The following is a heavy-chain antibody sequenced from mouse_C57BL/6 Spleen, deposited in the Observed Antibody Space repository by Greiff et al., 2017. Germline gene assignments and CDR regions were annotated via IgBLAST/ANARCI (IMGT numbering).Heavy chain of an antibody. Sequence: QVHVKQSGAELVRPGASVKLSCKASGYTFTDYYINWVKQRPGQGLEWIARIYPGSGNTYYNEKFKGKATLTAEKSSSTAYMQLSSLTSEDSAVYFCAREGYGSRFDYWGQGTTLTVSS. D-gene: IGHD1-1*01. V-gene: IGHV1-76*01. J-gene: IGHJ2*01. CDR2: IYPGSGNT. CDR1: GYTFTDYY. CDR3: AREGYGSRFDY.